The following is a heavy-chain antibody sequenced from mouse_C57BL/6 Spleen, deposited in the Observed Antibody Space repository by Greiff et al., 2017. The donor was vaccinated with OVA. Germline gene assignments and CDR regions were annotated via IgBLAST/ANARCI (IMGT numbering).Heavy chain of an antibody. Sequence: EVQLQQSGPGLVKPGASVKMSCKASGYTFTDYNMHWVKQSHGKSLEWIGYINPNNGGTSYNQKFKGKATLTVNKSSSTAYMELRSLTSEDSAVYYCARYRGYYYGTNWYFDVWGTGTTVTVSS. V-gene: IGHV1-22*01. CDR2: INPNNGGT. J-gene: IGHJ1*03. D-gene: IGHD1-1*01. CDR1: GYTFTDYN. CDR3: ARYRGYYYGTNWYFDV.